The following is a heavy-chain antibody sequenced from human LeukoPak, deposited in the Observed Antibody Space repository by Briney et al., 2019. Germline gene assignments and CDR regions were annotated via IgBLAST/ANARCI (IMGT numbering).Heavy chain of an antibody. V-gene: IGHV4-59*01. J-gene: IGHJ5*02. CDR1: GGSISSYY. D-gene: IGHD2-2*01. Sequence: KSSETLSLTCTVSGGSISSYYWSWIRQPPGKGLEWIGYISYSGSTNYNPSLKSRVTILVDTSKSQFSLMLTSMTAADTAVYYCARDSGSSTHDPWGQGTLVTVSS. CDR2: ISYSGST. CDR3: ARDSGSSTHDP.